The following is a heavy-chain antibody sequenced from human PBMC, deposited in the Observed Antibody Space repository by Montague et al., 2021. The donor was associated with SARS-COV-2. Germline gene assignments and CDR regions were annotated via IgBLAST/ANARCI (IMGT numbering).Heavy chain of an antibody. CDR3: ANFRRTQLLFGTLYYGMDF. CDR1: GGSNSSYY. V-gene: IGHV4-59*01. Sequence: SETLSLTCTVSGGSNSSYYWSWSRQPPGRGLQWSGDITYSGSTNYNNSLKSRVTITVDTSKNNFTLRLSSVTAAATAVYYCANFRRTQLLFGTLYYGMDFWGQGTTVTVSS. J-gene: IGHJ6*02. D-gene: IGHD2-2*01. CDR2: ITYSGST.